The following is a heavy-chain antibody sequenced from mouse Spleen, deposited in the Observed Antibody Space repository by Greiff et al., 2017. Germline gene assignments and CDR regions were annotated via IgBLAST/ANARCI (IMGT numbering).Heavy chain of an antibody. Sequence: QVQLKESDAELVKPGASVKISCKVSGYTFTDHTIHWMKQRPEQGLEWIGYIYPRDGSTKYNEKFKSKATLTVDKPSSTAYMQLSSLTSEDSAVYYCARGKYRYDWFAYWGQGTLVTVSA. CDR3: ARGKYRYDWFAY. V-gene: IGHV1-78*01. CDR2: IYPRDGST. J-gene: IGHJ3*01. D-gene: IGHD2-14*01. CDR1: GYTFTDHT.